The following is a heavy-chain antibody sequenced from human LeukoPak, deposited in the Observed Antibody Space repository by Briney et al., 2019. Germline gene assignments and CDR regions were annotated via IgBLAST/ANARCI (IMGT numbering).Heavy chain of an antibody. V-gene: IGHV4-4*07. CDR2: IYTSGII. J-gene: IGHJ4*02. Sequence: SETLSLTRTVSGDSISSYYWSWIRQPAGKGLEWIGRIYTSGIINYNPSLKSRLTMSIDTSKNQFSLKLSSVTAADTAVYYCARDRVRSGYDLFDYWGQGTLVTVSS. D-gene: IGHD5-12*01. CDR3: ARDRVRSGYDLFDY. CDR1: GDSISSYY.